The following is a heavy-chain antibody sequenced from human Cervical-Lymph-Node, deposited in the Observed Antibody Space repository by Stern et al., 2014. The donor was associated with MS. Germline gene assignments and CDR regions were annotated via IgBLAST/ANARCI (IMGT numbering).Heavy chain of an antibody. J-gene: IGHJ4*02. V-gene: IGHV2-5*02. CDR3: AHRTAGPFDY. Sequence: ESGPALVKPTQTLTLTCTFSGFSLSTSGLGVGWIRQPPGEALEWLAYMYGDDQKRYSPSLKSRLTITKDTSKNQVVLTLTNVDTVDTATYYCAHRTAGPFDYWGQGTLVTVSS. CDR2: MYGDDQK. CDR1: GFSLSTSGLG.